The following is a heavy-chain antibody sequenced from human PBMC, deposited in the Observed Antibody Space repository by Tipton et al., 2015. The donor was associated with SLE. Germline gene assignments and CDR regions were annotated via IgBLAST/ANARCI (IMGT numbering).Heavy chain of an antibody. D-gene: IGHD3-16*01. Sequence: SLRLSCAASGFTFSRHWMHWVRQAPGKGLVWVSRMNTDGTITSYVDSVKGRFTISRDNAKNTLYLQMNSLRAEDTAVYYCAKDGARGYYYYGMDVWGQGTTVTVSS. CDR2: MNTDGTIT. CDR1: GFTFSRHW. CDR3: AKDGARGYYYYGMDV. J-gene: IGHJ6*02. V-gene: IGHV3-74*01.